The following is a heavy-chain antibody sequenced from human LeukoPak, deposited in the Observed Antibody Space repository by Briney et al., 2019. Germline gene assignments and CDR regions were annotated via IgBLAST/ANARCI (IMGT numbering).Heavy chain of an antibody. J-gene: IGHJ3*02. CDR1: GGSISSSSYY. CDR2: IYYSGST. Sequence: LETLSLTCTVSGGSISSSSYYWAWIRQPPGKGLEWIGSIYYSGSTYYNPSLKSRVTISVDTSKNQFSLKLSSVTAADTAVYYCARRGRKGRYCSSTSCSDAFDIWGQGTMVTVSS. V-gene: IGHV4-39*07. D-gene: IGHD2-2*01. CDR3: ARRGRKGRYCSSTSCSDAFDI.